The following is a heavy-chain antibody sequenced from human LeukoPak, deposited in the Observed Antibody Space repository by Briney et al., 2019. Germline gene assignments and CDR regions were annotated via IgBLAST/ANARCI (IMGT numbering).Heavy chain of an antibody. Sequence: GGSLRLSCAASGFTFSSYEMNWVRQAPGKGLEWLSGVSPPGGGTYYADSVKGRFTISRDDSKNTLSLQMNSLRVEDTAVYYCARDLAWGAFDYWGQGTLVTVSS. CDR2: VSPPGGGT. CDR3: ARDLAWGAFDY. J-gene: IGHJ4*02. CDR1: GFTFSSYE. D-gene: IGHD7-27*01. V-gene: IGHV3-23*01.